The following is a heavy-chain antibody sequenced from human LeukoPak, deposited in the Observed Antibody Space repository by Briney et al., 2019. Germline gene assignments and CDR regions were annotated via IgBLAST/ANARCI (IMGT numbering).Heavy chain of an antibody. CDR2: IYSGGST. CDR1: GFTVSSNY. CDR3: ARTWGPLRWYFDF. D-gene: IGHD1-26*01. V-gene: IGHV3-66*01. Sequence: GGSLRLSCAASGFTVSSNYVSWVHQAPGKGLEWVSVIYSGGSTYYADSVKGRFTISRDSSKNTLYLQMNSLRAEDTAVYYCARTWGPLRWYFDFWGQGTLVTVSS. J-gene: IGHJ4*02.